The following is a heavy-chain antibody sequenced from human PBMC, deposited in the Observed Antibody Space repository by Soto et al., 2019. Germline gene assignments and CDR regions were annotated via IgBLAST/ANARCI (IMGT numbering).Heavy chain of an antibody. J-gene: IGHJ6*02. CDR1: GGSISSYY. D-gene: IGHD3-9*01. CDR3: ARHSALGYFEVQDGMDV. CDR2: LYYTGST. Sequence: QVQLQESGPGLVKPSETLSLTCTVSGGSISSYYWSWIRQPPGKGLEWIGYLYYTGSTNYNPSLKSRVTMLGDTSRNQFSLKLGSVTAADTALYYCARHSALGYFEVQDGMDVWGQGTTVIVSS. V-gene: IGHV4-59*08.